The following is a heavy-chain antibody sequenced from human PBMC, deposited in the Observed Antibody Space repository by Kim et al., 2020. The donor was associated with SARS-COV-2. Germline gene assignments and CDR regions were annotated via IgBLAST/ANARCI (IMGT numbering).Heavy chain of an antibody. V-gene: IGHV1-69*13. CDR1: GGTFSSYA. Sequence: SVKVSCKASGGTFSSYAISWVRQAPGQGLEWMGGIIPIFGTANYAQKFQGRVTITADESTSTAYMELSSLRSEDTAVYYCAREWDWDYIWGSYRSRGGYYYYMDVWGKGTTVTVSS. CDR2: IIPIFGTA. J-gene: IGHJ6*03. CDR3: AREWDWDYIWGSYRSRGGYYYYMDV. D-gene: IGHD3-16*02.